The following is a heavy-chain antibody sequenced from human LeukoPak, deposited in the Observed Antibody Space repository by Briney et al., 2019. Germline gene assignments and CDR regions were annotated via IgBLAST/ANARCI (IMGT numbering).Heavy chain of an antibody. Sequence: PGGSLRLSCAASGFTFSAYTMNWVRQAPGKGLEWVSSFSSSSTYIYYADSVRGRFTISRDNAKNSLYLQVTSQRAEDTAVYYCERGRPYVSTYYYNGSDAFDIWGQGTMVTVSS. CDR3: ERGRPYVSTYYYNGSDAFDI. V-gene: IGHV3-21*04. CDR1: GFTFSAYT. J-gene: IGHJ3*02. CDR2: FSSSSTYI. D-gene: IGHD3-22*01.